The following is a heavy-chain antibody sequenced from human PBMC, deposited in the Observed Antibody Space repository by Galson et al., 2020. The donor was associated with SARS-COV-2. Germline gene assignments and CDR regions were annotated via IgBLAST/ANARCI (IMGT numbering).Heavy chain of an antibody. CDR2: IDWADDK. J-gene: IGHJ4*02. V-gene: IGHV2-70*01. D-gene: IGHD3-22*01. CDR3: ARVDYYDSSGYYSFDY. Sequence: SGPTLVKPTQTLTLTCTFSGFSLSTSGMCVSWIRQPPGKALEWLALIDWADDKYYSTSLKTRLTISRDTSKNQVVLTMTNMDPVDTATYYCARVDYYDSSGYYSFDYWGQGTLVTVSS. CDR1: GFSLSTSGMC.